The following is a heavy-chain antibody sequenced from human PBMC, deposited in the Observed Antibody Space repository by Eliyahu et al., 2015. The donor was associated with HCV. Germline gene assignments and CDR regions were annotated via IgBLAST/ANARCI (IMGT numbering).Heavy chain of an antibody. J-gene: IGHJ4*02. CDR2: INQDGNEK. CDR3: ARDGNSSSWSH. D-gene: IGHD6-13*01. V-gene: IGHV3-7*01. Sequence: EVLLVESGGDLVQPGGSLRLSCVASGXNFENYWMTWVRQAPGKGXEWVANINQDGNEKFYVSSVKGRFTISRDNAKNSLYLQMNSLRADDTALYYCARDGNSSSWSHWGQGTLVTVSS. CDR1: GXNFENYW.